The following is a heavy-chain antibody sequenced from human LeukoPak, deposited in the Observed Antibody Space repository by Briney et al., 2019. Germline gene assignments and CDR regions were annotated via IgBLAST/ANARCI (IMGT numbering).Heavy chain of an antibody. V-gene: IGHV5-51*01. J-gene: IGHJ4*02. CDR2: IYPGDSYI. Sequence: GESLKISCKGSGYNFANSWIGWVRQMPGKGLEWMGIIYPGDSYIRYSPSFQGQVTISADKSITTACLQWSSLKASDTAMYYCATYSSGWYVDCWGQGTLVTVSS. CDR3: ATYSSGWYVDC. D-gene: IGHD6-19*01. CDR1: GYNFANSW.